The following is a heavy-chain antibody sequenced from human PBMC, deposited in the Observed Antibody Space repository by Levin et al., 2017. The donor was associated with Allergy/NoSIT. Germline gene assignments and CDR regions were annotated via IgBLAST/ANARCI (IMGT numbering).Heavy chain of an antibody. D-gene: IGHD2-15*01. J-gene: IGHJ4*02. Sequence: GGSLRLSCAASGFTFSSYAMSWVRQAPGKGLEWVSAISGSGGSTYYADSVKGRFTISRDNSKNTLYLQMNSLRAEDTAVYYCAKDVSLVVVAATLFDYWGQGTLVTVSS. CDR3: AKDVSLVVVAATLFDY. CDR2: ISGSGGST. V-gene: IGHV3-23*01. CDR1: GFTFSSYA.